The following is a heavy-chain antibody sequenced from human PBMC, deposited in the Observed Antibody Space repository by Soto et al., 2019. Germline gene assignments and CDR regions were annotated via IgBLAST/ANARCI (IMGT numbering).Heavy chain of an antibody. CDR1: GGSISSGGYY. CDR2: IYYSGST. D-gene: IGHD6-13*01. CDR3: ARTAAAGTEFDY. Sequence: QVQLQESGPGLVKPSQTLSLTCTVSGGSISSGGYYWSWIRHHPGKGLEWIGYIYYSGSTYYNPSLKSRVTISVDTSKNQFSLKLSSVTAADTAVYYCARTAAAGTEFDYWGQGTLVTVSS. J-gene: IGHJ4*02. V-gene: IGHV4-31*03.